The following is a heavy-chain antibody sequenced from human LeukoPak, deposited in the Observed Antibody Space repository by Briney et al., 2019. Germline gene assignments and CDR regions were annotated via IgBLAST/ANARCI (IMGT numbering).Heavy chain of an antibody. V-gene: IGHV3-30*18. CDR1: GFTFRDSW. CDR3: AKDRRGYSYGPDY. Sequence: PGGSLRLSCAASGFTFRDSWMIWVPQAPGKGLEWVAVISYDGSNKYYADSVKGRFTISRDNSKNTLYLQVNSLRAEDTAVYYCAKDRRGYSYGPDYWGQGTLVTVSS. D-gene: IGHD5-18*01. J-gene: IGHJ4*02. CDR2: ISYDGSNK.